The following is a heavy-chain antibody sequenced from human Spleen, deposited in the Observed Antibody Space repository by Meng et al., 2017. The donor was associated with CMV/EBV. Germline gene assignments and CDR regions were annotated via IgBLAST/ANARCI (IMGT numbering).Heavy chain of an antibody. CDR3: ARVRAGSTGYYFDY. V-gene: IGHV4-30-4*08. J-gene: IGHJ4*02. Sequence: LRLSCTVSGGSINSGDAYWGWIRQPPGKGLEWIGRIYYSGSPYYNPSLTSRLTISVDTSKNQFSLRLSSVTAADTAVYYCARVRAGSTGYYFDYWGQGTLVTVSS. CDR1: GGSINSGDAY. D-gene: IGHD1-7*01. CDR2: IYYSGSP.